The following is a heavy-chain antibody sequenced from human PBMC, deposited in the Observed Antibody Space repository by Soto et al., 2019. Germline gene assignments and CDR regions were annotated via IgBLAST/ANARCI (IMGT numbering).Heavy chain of an antibody. CDR3: ARGQEGVVATH. D-gene: IGHD5-12*01. V-gene: IGHV4-34*01. Sequence: QVQLQQWGAGLLKPSETLSLNCAVTGGSLSGNYWSWIRQPPGKGLEWIGEVKDGGHTNYSPSLRGRVTISSDTSNNQFSLRLNSVTAAYTGVYYCARGQEGVVATHWDQGSLVTVSS. CDR2: VKDGGHT. CDR1: GGSLSGNY. J-gene: IGHJ4*02.